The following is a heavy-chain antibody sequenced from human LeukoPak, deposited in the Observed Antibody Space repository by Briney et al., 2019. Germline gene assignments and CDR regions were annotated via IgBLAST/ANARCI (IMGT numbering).Heavy chain of an antibody. D-gene: IGHD4-23*01. Sequence: SVKVSSKASGGTFSSYAISWVRQAPGQGLEWMGGIIPIFGTANYAQKFQGRVTITTDESTSTAYMELSSLRSEDTAVYYCASNYGGNSDYWGQGTLVTVSS. CDR3: ASNYGGNSDY. J-gene: IGHJ4*02. V-gene: IGHV1-69*05. CDR2: IIPIFGTA. CDR1: GGTFSSYA.